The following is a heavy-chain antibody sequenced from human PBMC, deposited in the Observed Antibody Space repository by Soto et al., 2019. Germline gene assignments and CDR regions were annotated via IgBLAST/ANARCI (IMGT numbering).Heavy chain of an antibody. CDR2: IYPGDSDT. D-gene: IGHD3-10*01. CDR1: GYSFTSYW. V-gene: IGHV5-51*01. CDR3: ESPGDYYGSGSYPAH. J-gene: IGHJ4*02. Sequence: PGESLKISCKGSGYSFTSYWIGWVRQMPGKGLEWMGIIYPGDSDTRYSPSFQGQVTISADKSISTAYLQWSSLKASDTAMYYCESPGDYYGSGSYPAHWGQGTLVTVSS.